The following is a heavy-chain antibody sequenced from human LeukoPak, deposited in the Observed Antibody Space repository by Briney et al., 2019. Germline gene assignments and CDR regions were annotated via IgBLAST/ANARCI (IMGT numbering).Heavy chain of an antibody. J-gene: IGHJ4*02. CDR3: TTSDSSGWYDFVY. V-gene: IGHV3-72*01. D-gene: IGHD6-19*01. CDR2: TKNKANSYTT. Sequence: GGSLRLSCAASGFTFSDHYMDWVRQAPGKGLEWVGRTKNKANSYTTQYAASVKGRFTISRDDSKNSLYLQMNSLKTEDTAVYYCTTSDSSGWYDFVYWGQGTLVTVSS. CDR1: GFTFSDHY.